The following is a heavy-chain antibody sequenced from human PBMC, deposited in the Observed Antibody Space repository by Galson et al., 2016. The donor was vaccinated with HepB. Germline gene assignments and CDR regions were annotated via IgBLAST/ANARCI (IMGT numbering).Heavy chain of an antibody. D-gene: IGHD3-10*01. CDR1: GFAFSNFA. Sequence: LRLSCAGSGFAFSNFAMSWARQAPGEGLEWISSSNARGDNIYYSASVKGRFTLSRDNSNNTLYLRMNSLRVEDTAIYYCAKEALYGSGTYIDSWGQGILVTVSS. CDR2: SNARGDNI. J-gene: IGHJ4*02. CDR3: AKEALYGSGTYIDS. V-gene: IGHV3-23*01.